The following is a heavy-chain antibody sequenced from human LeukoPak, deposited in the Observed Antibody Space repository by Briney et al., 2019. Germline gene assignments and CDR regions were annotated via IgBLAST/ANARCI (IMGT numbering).Heavy chain of an antibody. CDR1: GYSISSGYF. V-gene: IGHV4-38-2*02. CDR3: ARLVRYYYGSGSYYTATDDY. Sequence: SETLSLTCTVSGYSISSGYFWGWMRQPPGKGLEWIGSIYQSETAHYNPSLKSRVTISVDTSKNQFSLKLSSVTAADTAVYYCARLVRYYYGSGSYYTATDDYWGQGTLVSVSS. CDR2: IYQSETA. J-gene: IGHJ4*02. D-gene: IGHD3-10*01.